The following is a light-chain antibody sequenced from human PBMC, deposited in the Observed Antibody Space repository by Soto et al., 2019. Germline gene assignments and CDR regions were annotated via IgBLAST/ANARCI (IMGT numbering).Light chain of an antibody. V-gene: IGKV3-15*01. Sequence: EIVMTQSPATLSVSPGERATLSCGASQSVSSKLAWYQQKPGQAPRLLSYDASTRATGIPARFSGSGSGTEFTLTISSLQSEDFAVYYCQQSNNWPWTFGQGTNVEIK. CDR3: QQSNNWPWT. J-gene: IGKJ1*01. CDR2: DAS. CDR1: QSVSSK.